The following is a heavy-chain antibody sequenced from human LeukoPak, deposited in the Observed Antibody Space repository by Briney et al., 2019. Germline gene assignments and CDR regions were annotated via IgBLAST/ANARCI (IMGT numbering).Heavy chain of an antibody. CDR1: GYTLTELS. J-gene: IGHJ4*02. CDR3: ATAKAIFGVVNFDY. CDR2: FDPEDGET. D-gene: IGHD3-3*01. Sequence: ASVKVSCKVSGYTLTELSMHWVRQAPGKGLEWMGGFDPEDGETIYAQKFQGRVTMTEDTSTDTAYMELSSLRSEDTAVYCCATAKAIFGVVNFDYWGQGTLVTVSS. V-gene: IGHV1-24*01.